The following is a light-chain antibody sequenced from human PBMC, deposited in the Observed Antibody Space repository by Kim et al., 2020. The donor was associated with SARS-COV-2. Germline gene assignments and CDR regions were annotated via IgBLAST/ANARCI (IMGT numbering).Light chain of an antibody. Sequence: DIQMTQSPSSLSASVGDRVTITCRASQSISSFINWFQQRPGNAPRLLIYSASTLQTGVPSRFSGSGSGTDFTLTISSLQPDDFATHYCQQSYSAPRSFGPGAKVDIK. CDR3: QQSYSAPRS. J-gene: IGKJ3*01. V-gene: IGKV1-39*01. CDR1: QSISSF. CDR2: SAS.